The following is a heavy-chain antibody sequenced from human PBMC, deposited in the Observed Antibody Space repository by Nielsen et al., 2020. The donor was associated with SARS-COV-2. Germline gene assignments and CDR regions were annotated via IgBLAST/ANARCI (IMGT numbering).Heavy chain of an antibody. D-gene: IGHD4-17*01. J-gene: IGHJ6*03. V-gene: IGHV6-1*01. CDR2: TYYRSKWYN. CDR3: AGARGAYDDYYYYYYTDV. Sequence: WIRQSPSRGLEWLGRTYYRSKWYNDYAVSVKSRITINPDTSKNQFSLHLNSVTPEDTAVYYCAGARGAYDDYYYYYYTDVWGKGTTVTVSS.